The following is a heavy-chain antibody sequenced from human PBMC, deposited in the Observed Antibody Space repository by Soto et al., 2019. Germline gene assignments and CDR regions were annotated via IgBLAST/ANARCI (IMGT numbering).Heavy chain of an antibody. CDR1: GFTFSSYA. V-gene: IGHV3-30*04. D-gene: IGHD2-2*01. CDR3: ARDSTQLRTGADYYYMDV. Sequence: GESLKISCAASGFTFSSYAMHWVRQAPGKGLEWVAVISYDGSNKYYADSVKGRFTISRDNSKNTLYLQMNSLRAEDTAAYYCARDSTQLRTGADYYYMDVWGKGTTVTVSS. J-gene: IGHJ6*03. CDR2: ISYDGSNK.